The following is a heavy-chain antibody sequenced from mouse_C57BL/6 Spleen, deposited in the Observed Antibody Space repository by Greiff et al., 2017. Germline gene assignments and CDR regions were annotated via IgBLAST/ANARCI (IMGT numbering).Heavy chain of an antibody. D-gene: IGHD2-4*01. CDR3: ARKPDYAYAMDY. CDR2: IWSGGST. CDR1: GFSLTSYG. V-gene: IGHV2-2*01. J-gene: IGHJ4*01. Sequence: QVQLQQSGPGLVQPSQSLSITCTVSGFSLTSYGVHWVRQSPGKGLEWLGVIWSGGSTDYNAAFISRLSISKDNSKSQVFFKMKRLQADDTAIYYCARKPDYAYAMDYWGQGTSVTVSS.